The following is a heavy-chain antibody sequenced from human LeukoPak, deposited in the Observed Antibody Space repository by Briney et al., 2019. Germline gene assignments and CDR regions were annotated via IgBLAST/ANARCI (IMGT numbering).Heavy chain of an antibody. CDR1: GFTFSSYA. CDR2: ISYDGSNK. Sequence: GGSLRLSCAASGFTFSSYAMHWVRQAPGKGLEWVAVISYDGSNKYHADSVKGRFTISRDNSKNTLYLQMNSLRAEDTAVYYCARDPPEMATIMDVDYWGQGTLVTVSS. D-gene: IGHD5-24*01. J-gene: IGHJ4*02. V-gene: IGHV3-30*04. CDR3: ARDPPEMATIMDVDY.